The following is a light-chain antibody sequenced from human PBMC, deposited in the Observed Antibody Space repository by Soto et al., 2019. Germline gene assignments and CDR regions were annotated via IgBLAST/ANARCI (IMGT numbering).Light chain of an antibody. CDR3: QLEWT. V-gene: IGKV1-5*01. CDR1: QSISSW. J-gene: IGKJ1*01. Sequence: DIQMTQSPSTLSASVGDRVTITCRASQSISSWLAWYQQKPGKAPKLLIYDASSLESGVPSRFGGSGSGTEFTLTISSLQPDDFATYYCQLEWTFGQGTKVEIK. CDR2: DAS.